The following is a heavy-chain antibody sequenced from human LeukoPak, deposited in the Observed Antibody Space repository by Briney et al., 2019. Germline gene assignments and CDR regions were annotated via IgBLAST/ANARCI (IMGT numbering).Heavy chain of an antibody. CDR2: INHSGST. D-gene: IGHD5-24*01. Sequence: SETLSLTCTVSGGSISSYYWSWIRQPPGKGLEWIGEINHSGSTNYNPSLKSRVTISVDTSKNQFSLKLSSVTAADTAVYYCARHGMAYYFDYWGQGTLVTVSS. CDR3: ARHGMAYYFDY. V-gene: IGHV4-59*08. CDR1: GGSISSYY. J-gene: IGHJ4*02.